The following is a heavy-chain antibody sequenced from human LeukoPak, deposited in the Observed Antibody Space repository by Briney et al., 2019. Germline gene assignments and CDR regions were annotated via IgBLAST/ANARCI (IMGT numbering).Heavy chain of an antibody. CDR3: ARDEKSGESSEIDY. V-gene: IGHV3-74*01. J-gene: IGHJ4*02. D-gene: IGHD3-10*01. Sequence: PGGSLRLSCAASGFTFSNYWVHWVRQALGKGLVWVSRINRDGSTTNYADSVKGRFTVSRDNAKNTLNLQMNSLRAEDTAVYYCARDEKSGESSEIDYWGQGTLVTVSS. CDR1: GFTFSNYW. CDR2: INRDGSTT.